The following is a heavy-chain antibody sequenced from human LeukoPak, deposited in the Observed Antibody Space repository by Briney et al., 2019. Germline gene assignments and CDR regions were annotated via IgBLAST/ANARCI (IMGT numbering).Heavy chain of an antibody. D-gene: IGHD3-22*01. CDR3: TTGNYYDNPFSGY. CDR2: IRSKANGYAT. V-gene: IGHV3-73*01. J-gene: IGHJ4*02. CDR1: GFTFSGSA. Sequence: PGGSLRLSCAASGFTFSGSAMHWVRQASGKGLEWVGRIRSKANGYATAYAASVKGRFTISRDDSKNTAYLQMNSLKTEDTAVYYCTTGNYYDNPFSGYWGQGTLVTVSS.